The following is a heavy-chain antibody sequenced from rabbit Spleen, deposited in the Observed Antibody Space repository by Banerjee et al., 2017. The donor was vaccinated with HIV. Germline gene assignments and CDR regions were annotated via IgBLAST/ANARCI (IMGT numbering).Heavy chain of an antibody. D-gene: IGHD1-1*01. Sequence: QEQLEESGGDLVKPEGSLTLTCTASGFSSSSYWICWVRQAPGKGPEWIACIYAGSSGSTYYASWAKGRFTISKTSSTTVTLQMTSLTAADTATYFCARDSSSRNYMDRLSLWGPGTLVTVS. J-gene: IGHJ4*01. CDR2: IYAGSSGST. V-gene: IGHV1S45*01. CDR3: ARDSSSRNYMDRLSL. CDR1: GFSSSSYW.